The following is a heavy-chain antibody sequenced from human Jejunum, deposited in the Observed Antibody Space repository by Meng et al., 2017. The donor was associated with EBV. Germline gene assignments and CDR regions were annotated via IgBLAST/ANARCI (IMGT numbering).Heavy chain of an antibody. Sequence: VQLGEPGGGVFKPGRSLTLSCAASGFTFSGHAMQWVRQAPGKGLKWVALISNDGNNKYYADSVKGRFTISRDNSKNTLYLQMNSLRVDDTALYYCTREWGADYWGQGTLVTVSS. CDR3: TREWGADY. J-gene: IGHJ4*02. V-gene: IGHV3-30-3*01. D-gene: IGHD3-16*01. CDR1: GFTFSGHA. CDR2: ISNDGNNK.